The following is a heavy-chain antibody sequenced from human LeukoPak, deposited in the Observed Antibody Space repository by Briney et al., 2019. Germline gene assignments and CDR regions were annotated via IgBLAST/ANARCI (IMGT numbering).Heavy chain of an antibody. Sequence: SETLSLTCTVSGGSISSYYWSWIRQPPGKGLEWIGYIYTSGSTNYNPSLKSRVTISVYTSKNQFSLKLSSVTAADTAVYYCASHKRTPFYYYYYMDVWGKGTTVTVSS. J-gene: IGHJ6*03. CDR1: GGSISSYY. V-gene: IGHV4-4*09. CDR3: ASHKRTPFYYYYYMDV. CDR2: IYTSGST.